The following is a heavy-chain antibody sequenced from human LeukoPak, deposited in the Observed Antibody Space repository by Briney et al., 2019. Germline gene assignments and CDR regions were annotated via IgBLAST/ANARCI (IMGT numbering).Heavy chain of an antibody. CDR1: GFTFSSYS. CDR3: ARMSYYDILTGYIYYYYGMDV. V-gene: IGHV3-21*01. Sequence: GGSLRLSCAASGFTFSSYSMNWVRQAPGKGLGWVSSISSSSSYIYYADSVKGRFTISRDNAKNSLYLQMNSLRAEDTAVYYCARMSYYDILTGYIYYYYGMDVWGQGTTVTVSS. D-gene: IGHD3-9*01. CDR2: ISSSSSYI. J-gene: IGHJ6*02.